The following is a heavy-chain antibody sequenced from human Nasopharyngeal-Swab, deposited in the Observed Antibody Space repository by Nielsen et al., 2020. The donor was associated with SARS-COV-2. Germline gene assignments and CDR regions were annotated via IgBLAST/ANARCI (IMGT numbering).Heavy chain of an antibody. Sequence: ASVKVSCKPSGYTFSDYFLHCVREAPGQGLEWMGRLTPNTGVANYAQKFQGRVTMTRDTSLSTGYMELSSLRSDDTAVYYCARKKQLVRPFDYWGQGTLVTVSS. D-gene: IGHD6-13*01. V-gene: IGHV1-2*06. CDR2: LTPNTGVA. CDR3: ARKKQLVRPFDY. CDR1: GYTFSDYF. J-gene: IGHJ4*02.